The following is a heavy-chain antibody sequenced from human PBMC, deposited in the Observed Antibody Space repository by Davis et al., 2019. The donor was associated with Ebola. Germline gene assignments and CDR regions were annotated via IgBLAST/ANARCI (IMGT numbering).Heavy chain of an antibody. J-gene: IGHJ6*02. D-gene: IGHD3-22*01. Sequence: SETLSLTCAVYGGSFSGYYWSWIRQPPGKGLEWIGEINHSGSTNYNPSLKSRVTISVDTSKNQFSLQLSSVTAADTAVYYCARGSGYYDSSGYYYYYYYGMDVWGQGTTVTVSS. V-gene: IGHV4-34*01. CDR1: GGSFSGYY. CDR2: INHSGST. CDR3: ARGSGYYDSSGYYYYYYYGMDV.